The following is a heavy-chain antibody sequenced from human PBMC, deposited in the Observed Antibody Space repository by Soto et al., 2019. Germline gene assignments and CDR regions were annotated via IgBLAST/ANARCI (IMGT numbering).Heavy chain of an antibody. CDR3: ARVYYYGSGSYKPQYNWFDP. J-gene: IGHJ5*02. Sequence: GGSLRLSCKGSGYSFTSYWIGWVRQMPGKGLEWMGIIYPGDSDTRYSPSFQGQVTISADKSISTAYLQWSSLKASDTAMYYCARVYYYGSGSYKPQYNWFDPWGQGTLVTVSS. CDR2: IYPGDSDT. D-gene: IGHD3-10*01. V-gene: IGHV5-51*01. CDR1: GYSFTSYW.